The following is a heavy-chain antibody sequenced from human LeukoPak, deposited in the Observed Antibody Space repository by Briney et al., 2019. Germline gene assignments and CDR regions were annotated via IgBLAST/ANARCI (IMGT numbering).Heavy chain of an antibody. V-gene: IGHV3-30*02. Sequence: QPGWSLRLSCAASGFTFSSYAMSWVRQAPGKGLEWVAFIRYDGSNKYYADSVKGRFTISRDNSKNTLYLQMNSLRAEDTAVYYCAKGPYSTPSGLGYWGQGTLVTVSS. J-gene: IGHJ4*02. D-gene: IGHD4-11*01. CDR2: IRYDGSNK. CDR3: AKGPYSTPSGLGY. CDR1: GFTFSSYA.